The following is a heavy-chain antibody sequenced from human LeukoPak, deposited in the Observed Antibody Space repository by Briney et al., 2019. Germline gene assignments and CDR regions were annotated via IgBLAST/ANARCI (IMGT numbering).Heavy chain of an antibody. CDR2: INHSGST. CDR3: ARDQGGYYPYYFDY. V-gene: IGHV4-34*01. Sequence: SETLSLTCAVYGGSFSGYYWSWIRQPPGKGLVWIGEINHSGSTNYNPSLKSRVTISVDTSRNQFSLKLSSVTAADTAVYYCARDQGGYYPYYFDYWGQGTLVTVSS. D-gene: IGHD3-22*01. CDR1: GGSFSGYY. J-gene: IGHJ4*02.